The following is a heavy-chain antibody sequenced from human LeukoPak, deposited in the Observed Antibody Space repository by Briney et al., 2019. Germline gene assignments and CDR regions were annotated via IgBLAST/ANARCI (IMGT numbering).Heavy chain of an antibody. CDR1: GGSISSYY. Sequence: SETLSLTCTVSGGSISSYYWSWIRQPPGKGLEWIGYIYYSGSTNYNPSLKSRVTISVDTSKNQFSLKLSSVTAADTAVYYCARHDFWSGSDAFDIWGQGTMVTVSS. J-gene: IGHJ3*02. CDR3: ARHDFWSGSDAFDI. CDR2: IYYSGST. V-gene: IGHV4-59*08. D-gene: IGHD3-3*01.